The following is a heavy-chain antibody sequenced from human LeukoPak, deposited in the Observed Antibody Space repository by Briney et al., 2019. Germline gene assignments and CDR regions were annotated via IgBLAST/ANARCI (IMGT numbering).Heavy chain of an antibody. CDR1: GFTVSSYA. Sequence: GGSLRLSCAASGFTVSSYAMSWVRQAPGKGLEWVSAISGSGGSTYYADSVKGRFTISRDNSKNTLYLQMNSLRAEDTAVYYCANDLFSGWYYFDYWGQGTLVTVSS. D-gene: IGHD6-19*01. J-gene: IGHJ4*02. V-gene: IGHV3-23*01. CDR3: ANDLFSGWYYFDY. CDR2: ISGSGGST.